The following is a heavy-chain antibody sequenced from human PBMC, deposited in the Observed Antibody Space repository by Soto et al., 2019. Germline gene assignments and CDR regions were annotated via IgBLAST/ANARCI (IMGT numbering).Heavy chain of an antibody. CDR2: IYYSGST. D-gene: IGHD1-26*01. J-gene: IGHJ6*02. V-gene: IGHV4-61*01. CDR3: ARAVGGYGMDV. Sequence: SETLSLTCTVSGGSVSSGSYYWSWIRQPPGKGLEWIGYIYYSGSTNYNPSLKSRVTISVDTSKNQFSLKLSSVTAADTAVYYCARAVGGYGMDVWGQGTTVTVSS. CDR1: GGSVSSGSYY.